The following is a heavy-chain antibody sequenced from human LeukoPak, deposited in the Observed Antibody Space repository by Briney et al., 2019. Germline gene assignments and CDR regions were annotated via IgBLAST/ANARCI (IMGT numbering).Heavy chain of an antibody. J-gene: IGHJ5*02. Sequence: GGSPRLSCAASGFTFSSYGMHWVRQAPGKGLEWVAVISYDGSNKYYADSVKGRFTISRDNSKNTLYLQMNSLRAEDTAVYYCAKATGDWFDPWGQGTLVTVSS. CDR2: ISYDGSNK. CDR1: GFTFSSYG. D-gene: IGHD2-8*02. V-gene: IGHV3-30*18. CDR3: AKATGDWFDP.